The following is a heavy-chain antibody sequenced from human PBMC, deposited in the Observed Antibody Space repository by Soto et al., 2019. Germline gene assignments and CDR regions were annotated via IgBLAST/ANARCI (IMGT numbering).Heavy chain of an antibody. J-gene: IGHJ6*02. CDR1: GGSISSGTYY. CDR3: ATRTDYYYGSGSLGAMDV. CDR2: IYYSGSN. Sequence: QVQLQESGPGLVKPSQTLSLTCTVSGGSISSGTYYWSWIRQHPGKGLEWIGYIYYSGSNYYNPSLKSRVTISVDTSKNQFSLKLTSVTAADTAVYYWATRTDYYYGSGSLGAMDVWGQGTTVTVSS. V-gene: IGHV4-31*03. D-gene: IGHD3-10*01.